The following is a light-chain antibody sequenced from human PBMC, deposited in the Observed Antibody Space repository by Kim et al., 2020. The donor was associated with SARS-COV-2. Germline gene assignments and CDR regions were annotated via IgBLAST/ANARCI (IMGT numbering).Light chain of an antibody. Sequence: SVTISCTGTSSDIGSYIFVSWYQQHPGKAPKLIIHEVSQRSSGVPDRFSGSKSGNTASLSVSGLRAEDEADYYCSSYAGSNNWLFGGGTKVTVL. CDR2: EVS. CDR1: SSDIGSYIF. J-gene: IGLJ2*01. CDR3: SSYAGSNNWL. V-gene: IGLV2-8*01.